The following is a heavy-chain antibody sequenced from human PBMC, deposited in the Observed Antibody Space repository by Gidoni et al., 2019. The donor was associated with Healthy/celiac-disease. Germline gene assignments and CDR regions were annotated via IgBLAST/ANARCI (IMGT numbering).Heavy chain of an antibody. CDR3: AKSPAMIVVVIDY. V-gene: IGHV3-23*01. CDR2: ISGSGGST. J-gene: IGHJ4*02. Sequence: EVQLLESGGGLVQPGGSLSLSCAASGFHFSSYAMSWVRQAPGKGLEWVSAISGSGGSTYYADSVKGRFTIFRDNSKNTLYLQMNSLRAEDTAVYYGAKSPAMIVVVIDYWGQGTLVTVSS. D-gene: IGHD3-22*01. CDR1: GFHFSSYA.